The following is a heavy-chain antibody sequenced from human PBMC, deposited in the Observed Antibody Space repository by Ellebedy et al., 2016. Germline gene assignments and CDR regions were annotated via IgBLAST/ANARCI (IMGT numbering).Heavy chain of an antibody. Sequence: SLKISCAASGFTFGDYAIHWVRQAPGKGLEWVSRISWNSAYIHYADSVKGRFTISRDNARNSLYLQMNSLRPEDTALYYCAKDMASGYSYGSNGMDVWGQGTTVTVSS. CDR1: GFTFGDYA. CDR2: ISWNSAYI. V-gene: IGHV3-9*01. D-gene: IGHD5-18*01. CDR3: AKDMASGYSYGSNGMDV. J-gene: IGHJ6*02.